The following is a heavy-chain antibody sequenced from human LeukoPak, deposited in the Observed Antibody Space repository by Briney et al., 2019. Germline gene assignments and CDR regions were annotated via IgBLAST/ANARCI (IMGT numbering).Heavy chain of an antibody. D-gene: IGHD3-9*01. Sequence: SETLSLTCAVYGGSFSGYYWSWIRQPPGKGLEWIGEINHSGSANYNPSLKSRVTISVDTSKNQFSLKLSSVTAADTAVYYCARSLRLYDILTGYLHWGQGTLVTVSS. CDR2: INHSGSA. CDR1: GGSFSGYY. J-gene: IGHJ4*02. CDR3: ARSLRLYDILTGYLH. V-gene: IGHV4-34*01.